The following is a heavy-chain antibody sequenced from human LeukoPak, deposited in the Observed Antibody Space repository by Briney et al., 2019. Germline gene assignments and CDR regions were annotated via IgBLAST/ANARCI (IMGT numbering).Heavy chain of an antibody. D-gene: IGHD4-17*01. CDR2: IKHDGSEK. CDR3: ARRVVFYGEYGDY. V-gene: IGHV3-7*01. Sequence: GGSLRLSCSASGFTFSGYWMTWVRQASGKGLEWVASIKHDGSEKYYVDSVKGRFTIARDNAKNSLHLQMNSLRAEDTAVFYCARRVVFYGEYGDYWGQGTLVTVSS. J-gene: IGHJ4*02. CDR1: GFTFSGYW.